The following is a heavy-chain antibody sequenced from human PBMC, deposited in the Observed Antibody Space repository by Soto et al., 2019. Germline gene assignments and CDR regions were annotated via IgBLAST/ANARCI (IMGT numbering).Heavy chain of an antibody. J-gene: IGHJ6*02. CDR1: GFTFSAYA. V-gene: IGHV3-23*01. D-gene: IGHD3-3*01. Sequence: PGGSLRLSCAASGFTFSAYAMTWVRQAPGQGLEWVSIISGVGDGTYYTDSVKGRFFISRDNTKNTLNLQMTGLRGEDTAVYFCAKIGDFWSWGMDAWGQGTTVTVSS. CDR3: AKIGDFWSWGMDA. CDR2: ISGVGDGT.